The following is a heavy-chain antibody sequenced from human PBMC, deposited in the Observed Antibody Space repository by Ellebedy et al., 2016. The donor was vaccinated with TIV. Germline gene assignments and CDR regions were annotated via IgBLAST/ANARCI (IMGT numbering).Heavy chain of an antibody. D-gene: IGHD3-10*01. CDR1: GGSISSGAFY. Sequence: MPSETLSLTCTVSGGSISSGAFYWTWNRQQPGKGLEWIGNIYYSGSTYYRPSLKSRITISLDTSNSQFSLRLSSVTAADTAVYYCARDEGGSGSLSYWGQGTLVTVSS. CDR3: ARDEGGSGSLSY. CDR2: IYYSGST. J-gene: IGHJ4*02. V-gene: IGHV4-31*03.